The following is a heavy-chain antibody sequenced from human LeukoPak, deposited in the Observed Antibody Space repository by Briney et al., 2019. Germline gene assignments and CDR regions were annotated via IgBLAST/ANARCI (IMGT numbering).Heavy chain of an antibody. Sequence: PGRSLRLSCAASGFTFSSYAMHWVRQAPGKGLEWVAVISYDGSNKYYADSVKGRFTISRDNSKNTLYLQMNSLRAEDTAVYYCARDLTGTTNYWGQGTLVTVPS. CDR3: ARDLTGTTNY. J-gene: IGHJ4*02. V-gene: IGHV3-30-3*01. CDR2: ISYDGSNK. CDR1: GFTFSSYA. D-gene: IGHD1-7*01.